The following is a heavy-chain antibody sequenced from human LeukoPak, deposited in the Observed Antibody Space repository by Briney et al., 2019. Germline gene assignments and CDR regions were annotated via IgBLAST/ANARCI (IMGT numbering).Heavy chain of an antibody. V-gene: IGHV4-38-2*02. CDR2: MYYRGNT. Sequence: SETLSLTCTVSGYSITSGYCWGWIRQPPGKGLEWVGHMYYRGNTFYNPSLKSRVTISVDTSKNQFSLKLRSVTAADTAVYFCARLYGDYQNYFDYWGQGTLVTVSS. D-gene: IGHD2-2*01. CDR3: ARLYGDYQNYFDY. CDR1: GYSITSGYC. J-gene: IGHJ4*02.